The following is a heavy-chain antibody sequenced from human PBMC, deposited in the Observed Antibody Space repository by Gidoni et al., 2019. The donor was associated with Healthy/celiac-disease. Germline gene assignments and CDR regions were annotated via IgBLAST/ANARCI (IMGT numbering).Heavy chain of an antibody. CDR2: IKSKTDGGTT. J-gene: IGHJ4*02. Sequence: EVQLVESGGGLVKPGGSLRLSCAASGFPFSNAWMSWVRQAPGKGLEWVGRIKSKTDGGTTDYAAPVKGRFTISRDDSKNTLYLQMNSLKTEDTAVYYCTTSDTAMATADFDYWGQGTLVTVSS. V-gene: IGHV3-15*01. CDR1: GFPFSNAW. CDR3: TTSDTAMATADFDY. D-gene: IGHD5-18*01.